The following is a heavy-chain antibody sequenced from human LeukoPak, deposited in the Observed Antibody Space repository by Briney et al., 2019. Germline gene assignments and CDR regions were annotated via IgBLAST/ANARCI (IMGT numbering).Heavy chain of an antibody. J-gene: IGHJ5*02. Sequence: PSETLSLTCAVYGGSFSGYYWSWIRQHPGKGLEWIGYIYYSGSTYYNPSLKSRVTISVDTSKNQFSLKLSSVTAADTAVYYCARDYSNPSGFDPWGQGTLVTVSS. CDR2: IYYSGST. V-gene: IGHV4-31*11. CDR1: GGSFSGYY. D-gene: IGHD4-11*01. CDR3: ARDYSNPSGFDP.